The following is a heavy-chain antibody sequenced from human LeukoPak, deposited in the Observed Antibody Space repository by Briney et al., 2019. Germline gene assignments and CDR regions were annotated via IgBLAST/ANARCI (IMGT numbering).Heavy chain of an antibody. J-gene: IGHJ4*02. V-gene: IGHV3-49*04. Sequence: PGGSLRLSCTASGFTFGDHAMSWVRQAPGKGLEWVGFIRGKAYGGATEYAASVKGRFTISRDDSKSITYLQMHSLKIEDTAVYYCTRVTLDYWGQGTRVTVSS. CDR3: TRVTLDY. CDR2: IRGKAYGGAT. CDR1: GFTFGDHA.